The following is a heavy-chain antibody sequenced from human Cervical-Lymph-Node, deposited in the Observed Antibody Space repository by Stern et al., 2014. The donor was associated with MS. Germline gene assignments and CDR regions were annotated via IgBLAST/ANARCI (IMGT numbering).Heavy chain of an antibody. J-gene: IGHJ6*02. CDR3: ARTSLRKVRGVKYHNGLDV. Sequence: VQLVESGGGVVQPGRSLRLSCAASGFTFSTYAMSWVRQAPVNGLEWVAITSYDGSNQYYADSVKGRFTISRDNSNNTLYLQLNSLRPEDTAIYYCARTSLRKVRGVKYHNGLDVWGQGTTVTVSS. CDR2: TSYDGSNQ. CDR1: GFTFSTYA. V-gene: IGHV3-30*01. D-gene: IGHD3-10*01.